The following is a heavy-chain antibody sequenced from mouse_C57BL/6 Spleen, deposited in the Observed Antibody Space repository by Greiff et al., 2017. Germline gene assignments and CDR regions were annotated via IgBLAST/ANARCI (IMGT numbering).Heavy chain of an antibody. J-gene: IGHJ4*01. CDR2: IDPSDSYT. D-gene: IGHD1-1*01. CDR3: ARGFITTVVATDYAMDY. Sequence: QVQLQQPGAELVMPGASVKLSCKASGYTFTSYWMHWVKQRPGQGLEWIGEIDPSDSYTNYNQKFKGKSTLTVDKSSSTAYMQLSSLTSEDSAVYYGARGFITTVVATDYAMDYWGQGTSVTVSS. V-gene: IGHV1-69*01. CDR1: GYTFTSYW.